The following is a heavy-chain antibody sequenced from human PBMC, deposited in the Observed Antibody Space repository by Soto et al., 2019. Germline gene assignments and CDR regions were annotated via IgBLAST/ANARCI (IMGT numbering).Heavy chain of an antibody. V-gene: IGHV3-9*01. CDR3: VRSRGTAGRPLDY. Sequence: EVQLVESGGGLVQPGRSLRLSCAASGFTFDDYAMHWVRQAPGKGLEWVSGITWNSGNIGYTGSVKGRFTISRDNAKNSLSLQMNNLRTEDTAFYYCVRSRGTAGRPLDYWGQGTLVTVSS. CDR1: GFTFDDYA. D-gene: IGHD6-6*01. CDR2: ITWNSGNI. J-gene: IGHJ4*02.